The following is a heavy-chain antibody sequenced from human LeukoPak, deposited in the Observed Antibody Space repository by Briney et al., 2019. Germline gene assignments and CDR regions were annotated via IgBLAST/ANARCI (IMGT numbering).Heavy chain of an antibody. CDR3: AREEVVIRPYFDY. Sequence: GGSLRLSCAASGFTFSSYGMHWVRQAPGKGLEWVAVIWYDGSNKYYADSVKGRFTISRENSKNTLYLQMNSLRAEDTAVYYCAREEVVIRPYFDYWGQGTLVTVSS. D-gene: IGHD3-22*01. V-gene: IGHV3-33*01. CDR2: IWYDGSNK. CDR1: GFTFSSYG. J-gene: IGHJ4*02.